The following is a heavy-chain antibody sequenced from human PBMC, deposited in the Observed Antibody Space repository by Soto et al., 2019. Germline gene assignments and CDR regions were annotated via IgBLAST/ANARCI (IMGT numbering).Heavy chain of an antibody. V-gene: IGHV4-34*01. CDR1: GGSFSSDY. Sequence: ETLSLTCAVYGGSFSSDYWSWIRQPPGKGLEWIGEISHSGSTNYSPSLKSRVTVSVDTSKNQFSLKLSSVTAADTAVYFCARRPRGRNYGLARYHYNGMDVWGQGTTVTVS. CDR3: ARRPRGRNYGLARYHYNGMDV. J-gene: IGHJ6*02. D-gene: IGHD1-7*01. CDR2: ISHSGST.